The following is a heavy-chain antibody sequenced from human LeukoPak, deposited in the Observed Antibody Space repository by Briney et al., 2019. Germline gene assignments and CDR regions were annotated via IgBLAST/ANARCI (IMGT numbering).Heavy chain of an antibody. V-gene: IGHV3-48*03. CDR2: ISSSGSTI. D-gene: IGHD3-9*01. J-gene: IGHJ4*02. Sequence: GGSLRLSCAASGFTFSSYEMNWVRQAPGKGLEWVSYISSSGSTIYYADSVKGRFTISRDNAKNSLYLQMNSLRAEDMAVYYCAREDDYFVDWGQGTLVTVSS. CDR1: GFTFSSYE. CDR3: AREDDYFVD.